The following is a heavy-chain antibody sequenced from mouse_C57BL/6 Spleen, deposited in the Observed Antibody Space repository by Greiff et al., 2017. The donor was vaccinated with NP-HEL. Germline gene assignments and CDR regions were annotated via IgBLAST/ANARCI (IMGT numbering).Heavy chain of an antibody. D-gene: IGHD1-1*01. CDR3: ARRKVITTVGYYFDY. Sequence: QVQLQQPGAELVMPGASVKLSCKASGYTFTSYWMHWVKQRPGQGLEWIGEIDPSDSYTNYNQKFKGKSTLTVDKSSSTAYMQLSSLTSEDSAVYYCARRKVITTVGYYFDYWGQGTTLTVSS. CDR1: GYTFTSYW. J-gene: IGHJ2*01. V-gene: IGHV1-69*01. CDR2: IDPSDSYT.